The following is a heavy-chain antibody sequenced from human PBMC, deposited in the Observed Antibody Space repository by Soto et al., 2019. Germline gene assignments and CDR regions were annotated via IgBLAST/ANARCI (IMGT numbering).Heavy chain of an antibody. CDR3: ARGIGYYYDSSAYYYFDS. CDR2: IESGGSST. Sequence: EVHLVESGGGLVQPGGSLRLSCVASGFTFKDYSINWVRQAPGKGLEWVSFIESGGSSTDYVDSVRGRFTISRDDAKNSVYLQMNSLRDEDTAVFYCARGIGYYYDSSAYYYFDSWGQGTLVTVSS. CDR1: GFTFKDYS. J-gene: IGHJ4*02. V-gene: IGHV3-48*02. D-gene: IGHD3-22*01.